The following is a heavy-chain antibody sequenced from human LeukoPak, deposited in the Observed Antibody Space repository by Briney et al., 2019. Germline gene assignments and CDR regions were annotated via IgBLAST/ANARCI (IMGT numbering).Heavy chain of an antibody. J-gene: IGHJ4*02. Sequence: GGSLRLSCAASGFTFSSYSMNWVRQAPGKGLEWVSYISSSSSTIYYADSVKGRFTISRDNAKNSLYLQMNSLRAEDTAVYYCARDLSGSYLDYWGQGTLVTVSS. V-gene: IGHV3-48*01. CDR2: ISSSSSTI. CDR1: GFTFSSYS. D-gene: IGHD1-26*01. CDR3: ARDLSGSYLDY.